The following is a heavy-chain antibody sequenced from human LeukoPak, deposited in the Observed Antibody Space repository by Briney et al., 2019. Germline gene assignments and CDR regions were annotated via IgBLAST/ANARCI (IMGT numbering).Heavy chain of an antibody. CDR1: GFTFSSYS. Sequence: GGSLRLSCAASGFTFSSYSMNWVRQASGKGLEWVSSISSSSSYIYYADSVKGRFTISRDNAKNSLYLQMNSLRAEDTAVYYCARVLLQWELLPGDAFDIWGQGTMVTVSS. V-gene: IGHV3-21*01. D-gene: IGHD1-26*01. CDR2: ISSSSSYI. CDR3: ARVLLQWELLPGDAFDI. J-gene: IGHJ3*02.